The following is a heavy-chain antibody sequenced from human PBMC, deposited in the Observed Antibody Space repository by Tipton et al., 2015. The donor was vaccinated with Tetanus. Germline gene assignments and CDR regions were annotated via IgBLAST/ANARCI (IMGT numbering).Heavy chain of an antibody. J-gene: IGHJ5*02. Sequence: TLSLTCTVSGGSISGNFYYWNWIRQLPGKGPEWIGYIHYSGSTYYNPSLKSRVTISVDTTKNQFSLKMNSVTAADTAVYYCAKNEGVRRVVPLNSFAPGGPGSLVTLSS. V-gene: IGHV4-31*03. CDR3: AKNEGVRRVVPLNSFAP. CDR2: IHYSGST. D-gene: IGHD6-6*01. CDR1: GGSISGNFYY.